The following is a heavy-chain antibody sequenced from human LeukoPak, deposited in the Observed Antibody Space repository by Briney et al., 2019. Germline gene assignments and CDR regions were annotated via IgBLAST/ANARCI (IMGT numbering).Heavy chain of an antibody. J-gene: IGHJ3*02. CDR1: GYTFTSYY. CDR2: ISAYNGNT. D-gene: IGHD3-22*01. CDR3: ARDPYYDSSGYVAFDI. Sequence: ASVKLSCKSSGYTFTSYYMHWVRQAPGQGLEWMGWISAYNGNTNYAQKLQGRVTMTTDTSTSTAYMELRSLRSDDTAVYYCARDPYYDSSGYVAFDIWGQGTMVTVSS. V-gene: IGHV1-18*04.